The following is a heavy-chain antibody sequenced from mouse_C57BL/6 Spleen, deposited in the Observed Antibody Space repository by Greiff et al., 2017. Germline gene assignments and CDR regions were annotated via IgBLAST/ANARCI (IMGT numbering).Heavy chain of an antibody. CDR2: IYWDDDK. V-gene: IGHV8-12*01. J-gene: IGHJ4*01. D-gene: IGHD2-1*01. CDR3: ARSFYGNYVGYAMDY. Sequence: QVQLKESGPGILQSSQTLSLTCSFSGFSLSTSGMGVSWIRQPSGKGLEWLAHIYWDDDKRYNPSLKSRLTISKDTSRNQVFLKITSVDTADTATYYCARSFYGNYVGYAMDYWGQGTSVTVSS. CDR1: GFSLSTSGMG.